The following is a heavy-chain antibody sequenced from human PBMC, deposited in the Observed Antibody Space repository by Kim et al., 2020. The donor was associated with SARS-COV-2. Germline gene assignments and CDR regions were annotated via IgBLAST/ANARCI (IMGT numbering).Heavy chain of an antibody. CDR3: AKGGGSDP. J-gene: IGHJ5*02. CDR2: GFNT. V-gene: IGHV3-23*01. D-gene: IGHD1-26*01. Sequence: GFNTFYADSVKGRFTISRDNSKNTLYLQLSSLRAEDTAVYYCAKGGGSDPWGQGTQVTVSS.